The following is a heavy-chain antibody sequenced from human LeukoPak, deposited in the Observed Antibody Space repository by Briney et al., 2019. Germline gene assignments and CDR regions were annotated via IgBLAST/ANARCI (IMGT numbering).Heavy chain of an antibody. Sequence: GESLRLSCAASGFTFSGSWMNWVRQAPGKGLEWVANINPDGSQKRFVDSVMGRFTMSRDNAKNSLYLQMNSLRVEDTAVFYCAAWTDRGYNFWGQGTLVTVSS. D-gene: IGHD5-24*01. CDR2: INPDGSQK. CDR3: AAWTDRGYNF. J-gene: IGHJ4*02. CDR1: GFTFSGSW. V-gene: IGHV3-7*01.